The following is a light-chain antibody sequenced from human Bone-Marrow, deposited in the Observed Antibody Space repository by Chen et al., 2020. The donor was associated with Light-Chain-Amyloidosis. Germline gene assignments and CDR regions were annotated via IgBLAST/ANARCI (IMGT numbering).Light chain of an antibody. CDR2: GSS. CDR3: QQYGTSPLT. Sequence: EIVLTQSPGTLSLSTGEGANLSCRASQTISSNYLTWYQQKFGQAPRLLIYGSSSRATGIPDRFTGSGSGTDFTLTINRLEPEDFAMYYCQQYGTSPLTFGGGIKVEIK. V-gene: IGKV3-20*01. CDR1: QTISSNY. J-gene: IGKJ4*01.